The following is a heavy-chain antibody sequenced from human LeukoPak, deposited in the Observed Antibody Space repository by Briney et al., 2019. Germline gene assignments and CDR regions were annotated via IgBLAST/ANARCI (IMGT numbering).Heavy chain of an antibody. CDR2: IYYSGST. D-gene: IGHD3-22*01. CDR1: GGSISSSSYY. V-gene: IGHV4-39*01. J-gene: IGHJ4*02. CDR3: ASGVSEVTMIVVVTLLPIDY. Sequence: SETLSLTCTVSGGSISSSSYYWGWIRQPPGKGLEWIGSIYYSGSTYYNPSLKSRVTISVDTSKNQFSLKLSSVTAADTAVYYCASGVSEVTMIVVVTLLPIDYWGQGTLVTVYS.